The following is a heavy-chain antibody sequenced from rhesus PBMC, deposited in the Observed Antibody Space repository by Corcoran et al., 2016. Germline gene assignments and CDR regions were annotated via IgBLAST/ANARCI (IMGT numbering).Heavy chain of an antibody. D-gene: IGHD6-25*01. CDR3: ARGIAAADY. Sequence: QLQLQESGPGLVKPSETLSVTCAVSGGSISSSYWSWIRQAPGKGLVGSGYIDGSVMSTTYTPTHKSRLSLSVDTSKTQLSRRLSSVTAADTAVYYCARGIAAADYWGQGVLVTVSS. V-gene: IGHV4-169*01. CDR2: IDGSVMST. CDR1: GGSISSSY. J-gene: IGHJ4*01.